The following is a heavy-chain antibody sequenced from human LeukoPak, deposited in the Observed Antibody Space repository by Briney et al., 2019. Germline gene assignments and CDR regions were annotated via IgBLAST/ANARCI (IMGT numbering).Heavy chain of an antibody. D-gene: IGHD3-10*01. Sequence: PGGSLTLSCAAYGVTFSAQSRKCVRHARGKGLKWVSSISSGSSYIYYADSVKGRFTISRDNAKSSLSLQMNSLRVEGTAVYYCARGFRHGGSGIDYWGQGTLVTVSS. CDR3: ARGFRHGGSGIDY. J-gene: IGHJ4*02. CDR1: GVTFSAQS. CDR2: ISSGSSYI. V-gene: IGHV3-21*01.